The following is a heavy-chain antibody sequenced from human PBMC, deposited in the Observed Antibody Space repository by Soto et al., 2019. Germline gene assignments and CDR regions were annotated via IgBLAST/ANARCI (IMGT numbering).Heavy chain of an antibody. J-gene: IGHJ6*03. CDR1: SGSSSSRDYY. CDR3: TRVVIPGTRHMD. Sequence: LSLTCAVSSGSSSSRDYYCSWIGQPPGKGLEWIGYIYYSGSTFYKPSLKSGVAMSIDTSKNQFSLNLTYVTATDTAVYYCTRVVIPGTRHMD. D-gene: IGHD2-21*01. V-gene: IGHV4-30-4*01. CDR2: IYYSGST.